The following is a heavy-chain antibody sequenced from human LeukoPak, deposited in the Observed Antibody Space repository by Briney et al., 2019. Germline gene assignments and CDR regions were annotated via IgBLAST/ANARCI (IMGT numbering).Heavy chain of an antibody. CDR3: ARSSERYYYGMDV. V-gene: IGHV3-21*01. Sequence: GGSLRLSCAASGFTFSDYSINWVRQAPGKGLEWVSYISTSSSYIYYADSVKGRFTISRDNAKNSMFLQMNSLRAEDTAVYYRARSSERYYYGMDVWGRGTTVTVSS. J-gene: IGHJ6*02. CDR1: GFTFSDYS. CDR2: ISTSSSYI.